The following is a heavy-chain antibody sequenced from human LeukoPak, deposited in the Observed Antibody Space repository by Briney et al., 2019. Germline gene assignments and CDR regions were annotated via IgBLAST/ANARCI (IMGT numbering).Heavy chain of an antibody. D-gene: IGHD3-10*01. CDR2: INHSGST. J-gene: IGHJ4*02. CDR3: ARLEGSRDY. CDR1: GGSFSGYY. Sequence: PPETLSLTCAVYGGSFSGYYWSWIRQPPGKGLEWIGEINHSGSTNYNPSLKSRVTISVDTSKNQFSLKLSSVTAADTAVYYCARLEGSRDYWGQGTLVTVSS. V-gene: IGHV4-34*01.